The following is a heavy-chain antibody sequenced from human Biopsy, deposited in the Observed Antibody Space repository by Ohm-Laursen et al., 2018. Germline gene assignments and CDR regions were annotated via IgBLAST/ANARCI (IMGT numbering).Heavy chain of an antibody. CDR2: ISVFKDDI. J-gene: IGHJ4*02. CDR1: GYDFTIHG. Sequence: ASVKVSCKISGYDFTIHGINWVRQAPGQGLEWLGWISVFKDDIVYAQKFQGRVTMTRDTSTTTVYMELSSLRSEDTAVYYCARDRIGGRGDPPDHWGQGTLVTVSS. V-gene: IGHV1-18*04. CDR3: ARDRIGGRGDPPDH. D-gene: IGHD3-10*01.